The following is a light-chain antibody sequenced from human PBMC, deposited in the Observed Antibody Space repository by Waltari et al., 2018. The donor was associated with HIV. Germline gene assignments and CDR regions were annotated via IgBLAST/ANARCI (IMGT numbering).Light chain of an antibody. CDR3: CADAGSTTYGI. Sequence: QSALTQPASVSGSPGQSITISCTGTSSDVGGYNLVSWYKQHPGKATKLMLYEVSKRPSGLSNRFSGSKSGNTASLTISGLQAEDEADYYCCADAGSTTYGIFGGGTKLTVL. CDR2: EVS. CDR1: SSDVGGYNL. V-gene: IGLV2-23*02. J-gene: IGLJ2*01.